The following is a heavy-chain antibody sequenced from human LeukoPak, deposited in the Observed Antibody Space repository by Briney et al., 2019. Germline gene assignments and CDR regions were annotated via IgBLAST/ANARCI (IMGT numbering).Heavy chain of an antibody. CDR1: GVTVSSTY. CDR2: IYNGGST. Sequence: GGFLRLSCAASGVTVSSTYMTWVRQAPGKGLEWVSVIYNGGSTSYTDSVKGRFAISRDNSKNTLYLQMSSLRAEDTAVYYCARASQWLAFDYWGQGTLVTVSS. V-gene: IGHV3-53*01. J-gene: IGHJ4*02. D-gene: IGHD6-19*01. CDR3: ARASQWLAFDY.